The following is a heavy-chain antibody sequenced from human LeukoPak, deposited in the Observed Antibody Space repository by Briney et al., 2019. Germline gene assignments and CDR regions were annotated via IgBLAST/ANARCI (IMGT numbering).Heavy chain of an antibody. CDR1: GYSFTSYW. J-gene: IGHJ3*02. Sequence: GESLKISCKGSGYSFTSYWIGWVRQMPGKGLEWMGIIYPGDSDTRYSPSFQGQVTISADKSISTAYLQWSSLKASDTAMYYCARVDSSGYYLHAFDIWGRGTMVTVSS. CDR2: IYPGDSDT. V-gene: IGHV5-51*01. CDR3: ARVDSSGYYLHAFDI. D-gene: IGHD3-22*01.